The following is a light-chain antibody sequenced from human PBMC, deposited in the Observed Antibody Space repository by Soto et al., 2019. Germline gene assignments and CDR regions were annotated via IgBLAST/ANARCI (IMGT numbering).Light chain of an antibody. J-gene: IGLJ3*02. CDR1: SSDVGGYNY. CDR3: SSYTFSTTGV. CDR2: EVS. Sequence: QSALTQPASVSGSPGQSITISCTGTSSDVGGYNYVSWYQQHPGKAPKLMIFEVSNRPSGVSDRFSGSKSGNTASLTISGLQTEDEADYYCSSYTFSTTGVFGGGTKVTVL. V-gene: IGLV2-14*01.